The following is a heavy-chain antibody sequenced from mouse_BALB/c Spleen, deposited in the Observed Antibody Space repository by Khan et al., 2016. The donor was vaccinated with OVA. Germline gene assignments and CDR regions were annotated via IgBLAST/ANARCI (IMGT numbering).Heavy chain of an antibody. CDR3: AISYYGSYWYFDV. V-gene: IGHV1S56*01. J-gene: IGHJ1*01. CDR1: GYTFIRSY. D-gene: IGHD1-1*01. Sequence: QVRLQQSGPEVVKPGTSVKMSCRVSGYTFIRSYIHWMKQRPGQGLEWIGWIYPGDGRTKYNEKFKGEPTLTADKSSSVVYMLLSSLTSEDSAIFFCAISYYGSYWYFDVWGAGTTVTVSS. CDR2: IYPGDGRT.